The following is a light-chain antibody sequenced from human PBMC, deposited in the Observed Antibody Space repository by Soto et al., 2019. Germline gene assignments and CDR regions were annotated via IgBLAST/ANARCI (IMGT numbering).Light chain of an antibody. V-gene: IGKV3-11*01. CDR3: QQRSNWPVT. CDR2: DAS. CDR1: QSFSSY. Sequence: EIVLTQSPATLSLSPGERATISCRASQSFSSYLAWYQQKPGQAPRLLIYDASNRATGIPARFSGSGSGTDFTLTISSLEPEDFAVYYCQQRSNWPVTFGQGTKVDIK. J-gene: IGKJ1*01.